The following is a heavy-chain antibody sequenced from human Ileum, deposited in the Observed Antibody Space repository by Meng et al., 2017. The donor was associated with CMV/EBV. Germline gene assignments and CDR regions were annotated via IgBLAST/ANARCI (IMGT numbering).Heavy chain of an antibody. CDR1: EFSVSNNE. Sequence: GESLKISCAASEFSVSNNEMSWVRQAPGKGLEWSHSLVVVAHATQTPGRADSSSPETIPRMNSLRAEDTAIYYCAKHESRYGYGRGYFEYWGQGTLVTVSS. CDR3: AKHESRYGYGRGYFEY. CDR2: LVVVA. J-gene: IGHJ4*02. D-gene: IGHD5-18*01. V-gene: IGHV3-38-3*01.